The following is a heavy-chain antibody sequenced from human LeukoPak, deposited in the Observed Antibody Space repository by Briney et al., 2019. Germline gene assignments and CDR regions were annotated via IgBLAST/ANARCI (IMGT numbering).Heavy chain of an antibody. Sequence: GGSLRLSCAASGFTFSSYWMHWVRQAPGKGLVWVSRINSDGGSTSYADSVKGRFTISRDNAKNSLYLQMNSLRADDTAVYYCATDYYDSSGYYTGTYWGQGTLVTVSS. CDR3: ATDYYDSSGYYTGTY. CDR2: INSDGGST. V-gene: IGHV3-74*01. J-gene: IGHJ4*02. D-gene: IGHD3-22*01. CDR1: GFTFSSYW.